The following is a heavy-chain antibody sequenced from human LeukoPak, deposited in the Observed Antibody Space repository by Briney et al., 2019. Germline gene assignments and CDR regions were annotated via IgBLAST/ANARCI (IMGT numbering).Heavy chain of an antibody. V-gene: IGHV4-34*01. J-gene: IGHJ6*03. CDR3: AGSYFRFYYMDV. D-gene: IGHD2/OR15-2a*01. CDR1: GGSFSGYY. Sequence: SETLSLTCAVYGGSFSGYYWSWIRQPPGKGLEWIGEINHSGSTNYNPSLKSRVTISVDTSKNQFSLKLSSVTAADTAVYYCAGSYFRFYYMDVWGKGTTFTVSS. CDR2: INHSGST.